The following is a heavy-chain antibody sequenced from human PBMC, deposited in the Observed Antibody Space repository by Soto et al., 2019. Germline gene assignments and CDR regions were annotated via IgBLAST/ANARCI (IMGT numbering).Heavy chain of an antibody. CDR1: GYTFTGYY. J-gene: IGHJ6*02. CDR2: INPNSGGT. D-gene: IGHD1-20*01. Sequence: ASVKVSCKASGYTFTGYYMHWVRQAPGQGLEWMGWINPNSGGTNYAQKFQGWATMTRDTSISTAYMELSRLRSDDTAVYYCARHLIGITGTPEDYYYYGMDVWGQGTTVTVSS. CDR3: ARHLIGITGTPEDYYYYGMDV. V-gene: IGHV1-2*04.